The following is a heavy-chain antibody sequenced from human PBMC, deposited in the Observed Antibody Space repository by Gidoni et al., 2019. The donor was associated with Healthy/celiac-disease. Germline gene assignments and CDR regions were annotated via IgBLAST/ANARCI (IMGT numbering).Heavy chain of an antibody. D-gene: IGHD3-9*01. CDR3: ARGPLYYDILTGFDY. J-gene: IGHJ4*02. CDR1: GFTFSDYY. V-gene: IGHV3-11*06. Sequence: GGGLVKPGGSLRLSCAASGFTFSDYYMSWIRQAPGKGLEWVSYISSSSSYTNYADSVKGRFTISRDNAKNSLYLQMNSLRAEDTAVYYCARGPLYYDILTGFDYWGQGTLVTVSS. CDR2: ISSSSSYT.